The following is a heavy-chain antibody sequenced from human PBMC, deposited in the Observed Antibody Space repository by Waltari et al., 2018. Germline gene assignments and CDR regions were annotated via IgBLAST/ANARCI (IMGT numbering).Heavy chain of an antibody. CDR1: GFTFSRSW. CDR3: ARVATKTYSSPVPGRPYDYGMDV. V-gene: IGHV3-74*01. J-gene: IGHJ6*02. D-gene: IGHD3-22*01. Sequence: EQLVESGGGLAQPGESLRLSCAASGFTFSRSWMVWVCQATGTGLVWGSRISSDGSSTTDADSVKGRFTISRDNAKNTLYVQMNRLRAEDTAVYYCARVATKTYSSPVPGRPYDYGMDVWGQGTTVTVSS. CDR2: ISSDGSST.